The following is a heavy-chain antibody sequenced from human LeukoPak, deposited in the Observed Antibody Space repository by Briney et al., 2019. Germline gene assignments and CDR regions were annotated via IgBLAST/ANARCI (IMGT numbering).Heavy chain of an antibody. Sequence: PSETLSLTCTVSGGSISSSSYYWGWIRQPPGKGLEWIGSIYYSGSTYYNPSLKSRGTISVDTSKNQFSLKLSSVTAADTAVYYCARSLYDFWSGSSFDYWGQGTLVTVSS. J-gene: IGHJ4*02. CDR3: ARSLYDFWSGSSFDY. CDR2: IYYSGST. CDR1: GGSISSSSYY. D-gene: IGHD3-3*01. V-gene: IGHV4-39*01.